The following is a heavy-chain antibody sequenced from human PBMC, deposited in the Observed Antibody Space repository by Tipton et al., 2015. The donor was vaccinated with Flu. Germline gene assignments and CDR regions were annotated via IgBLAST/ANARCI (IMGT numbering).Heavy chain of an antibody. Sequence: TLSLTCFVSGDSITSYYWSWIRQSPGKRPEWLGYIYNDGSTTYSPSLKGRMTMSIDTSKNQFSLKLSFVTAADTAMYYCAGSFGDHRDFNFWGQGTLVTVSS. D-gene: IGHD4-17*01. J-gene: IGHJ4*02. CDR1: GDSITSYY. V-gene: IGHV4-59*01. CDR2: IYNDGST. CDR3: AGSFGDHRDFNF.